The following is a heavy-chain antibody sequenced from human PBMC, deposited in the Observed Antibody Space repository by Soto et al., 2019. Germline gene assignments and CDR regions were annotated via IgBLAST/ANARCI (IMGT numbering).Heavy chain of an antibody. D-gene: IGHD4-4*01. Sequence: QVQLVESGGGLVEPGGSLRLSCAASGFTFSDYYMSWIRQTPGKGLEWVSYISSSGSTIYYADSVKGRFTISRDNAKKPLNLQVNRLGAEDTAAYYGTRVQGPYGYFEHWGRGTLVTVSS. CDR3: TRVQGPYGYFEH. V-gene: IGHV3-11*01. J-gene: IGHJ2*01. CDR1: GFTFSDYY. CDR2: ISSSGSTI.